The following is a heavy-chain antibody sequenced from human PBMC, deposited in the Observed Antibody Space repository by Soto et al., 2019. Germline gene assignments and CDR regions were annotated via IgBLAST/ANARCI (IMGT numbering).Heavy chain of an antibody. CDR1: GYTFTSYG. CDR2: ISAYNGNT. J-gene: IGHJ4*02. CDR3: ARANRPLYDFGSGYFEDY. Sequence: QVQLVQSGAEVKKPGASVKVSCKASGYTFTSYGISWVRQAPGQGLEWMGWISAYNGNTNYAQKLQGRVTMTTDTSTSTAYMELRSLRSDDTAVYYCARANRPLYDFGSGYFEDYWGQGTLVIVSS. D-gene: IGHD3-3*01. V-gene: IGHV1-18*01.